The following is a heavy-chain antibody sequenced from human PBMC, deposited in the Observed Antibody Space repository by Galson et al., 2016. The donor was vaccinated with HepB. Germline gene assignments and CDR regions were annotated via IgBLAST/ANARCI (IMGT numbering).Heavy chain of an antibody. D-gene: IGHD3-10*01. V-gene: IGHV3-73*01. CDR1: GFTFRGSD. CDR2: IRSKTNSYAT. Sequence: SLRLFCAASGFTFRGSDMYWVRQASGKGLEWVGRIRSKTNSYATAFAASGEGRFTISRDDSKNKTYLQMNSLKSEDTAFYYCSRIMYYNGSGNKYYYFLDVWGQGATVTVSS. J-gene: IGHJ6*02. CDR3: SRIMYYNGSGNKYYYFLDV.